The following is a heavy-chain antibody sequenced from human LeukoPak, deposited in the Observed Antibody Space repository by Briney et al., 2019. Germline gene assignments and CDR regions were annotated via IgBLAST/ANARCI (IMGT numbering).Heavy chain of an antibody. Sequence: GGSLRLSCAATGFTFNSFSMHWVRQAPGKGLEWVAVTSYDGSNKYYADSVKGRFTISRDNSKNTLSLQMNSLRTEDTAVYYCAKGRVGANGYYYYGMDVWGQGTTVTVSS. CDR3: AKGRVGANGYYYYGMDV. V-gene: IGHV3-30*18. D-gene: IGHD1-26*01. CDR2: TSYDGSNK. CDR1: GFTFNSFS. J-gene: IGHJ6*02.